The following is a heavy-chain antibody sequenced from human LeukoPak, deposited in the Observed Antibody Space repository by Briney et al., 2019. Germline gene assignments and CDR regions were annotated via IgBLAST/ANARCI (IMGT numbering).Heavy chain of an antibody. CDR1: GYSFTSYW. CDR3: ARQFSDSSGYYGGYYYYGMDV. Sequence: GESLKISCKGSGYSFTSYWIGWVRQMPGKGLEWMGIIYPGDSNTRYSPSFQGQVTISADKSISTAYLQWSSLKASDTAIYYCARQFSDSSGYYGGYYYYGMDVWGQGTTVTVSS. D-gene: IGHD3-22*01. CDR2: IYPGDSNT. J-gene: IGHJ6*02. V-gene: IGHV5-51*01.